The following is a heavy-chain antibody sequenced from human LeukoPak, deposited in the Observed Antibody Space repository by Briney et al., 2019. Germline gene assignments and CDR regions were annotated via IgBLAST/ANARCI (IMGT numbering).Heavy chain of an antibody. D-gene: IGHD3-22*01. Sequence: KPSETLSLTCTVSGGSISSSSYYWGWIRQPPGKGLEWIGSIYYSGSTYYNPSLKSRVTISVDTSKNQFSLRLSSVTAADTAIYYCASVSYDTSLQHWGQGTLVTVSS. J-gene: IGHJ1*01. V-gene: IGHV4-39*07. CDR3: ASVSYDTSLQH. CDR1: GGSISSSSYY. CDR2: IYYSGST.